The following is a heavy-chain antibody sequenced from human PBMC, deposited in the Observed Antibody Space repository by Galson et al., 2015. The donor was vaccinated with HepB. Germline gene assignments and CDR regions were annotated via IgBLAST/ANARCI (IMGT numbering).Heavy chain of an antibody. V-gene: IGHV1-58*01. Sequence: SVKVSCKASGFNVRGSIVQWVRQIPGHGLEWLGWIVFGDGDTKFAEKFNGRLSITRDTPKFTAFLDLTDLRPEDTALYYCAANSSTPFIYYSYTMDVWGRGTTVTVSS. J-gene: IGHJ6*02. CDR1: GFNVRGSI. CDR2: IVFGDGDT. CDR3: AANSSTPFIYYSYTMDV. D-gene: IGHD3-22*01.